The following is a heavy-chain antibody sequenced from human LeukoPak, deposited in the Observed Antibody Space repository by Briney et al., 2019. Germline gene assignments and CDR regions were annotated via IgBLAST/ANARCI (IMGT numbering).Heavy chain of an antibody. V-gene: IGHV3-21*01. CDR3: ARDVLIAADGVIRLDAFDI. CDR1: GFTLSDAW. J-gene: IGHJ3*02. Sequence: GGSLRLSCVASGFTLSDAWMNWVRQTPGKGLEWVSSISSSSSFIYYADSVKGRFTISRDNAKNSLYLQMNSLRAEDTAVYYCARDVLIAADGVIRLDAFDIWGQGTVVTVSS. CDR2: ISSSSSFI. D-gene: IGHD6-13*01.